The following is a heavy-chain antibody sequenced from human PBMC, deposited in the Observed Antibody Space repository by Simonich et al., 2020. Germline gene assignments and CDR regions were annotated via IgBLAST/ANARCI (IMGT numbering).Heavy chain of an antibody. V-gene: IGHV3-21*01. Sequence: EVQLVESGGGVVKPGGSLRLSCAASGFTFSSYSMNWVRQAPGKGLEWVSSISSSSSYIYYADSVKGRFTISRDNAKNALYLQMNSLRAEDTAVYYCARWIAVAGTGAYGMDVWGQGTTVTVSS. CDR2: ISSSSSYI. CDR1: GFTFSSYS. D-gene: IGHD6-19*01. CDR3: ARWIAVAGTGAYGMDV. J-gene: IGHJ6*02.